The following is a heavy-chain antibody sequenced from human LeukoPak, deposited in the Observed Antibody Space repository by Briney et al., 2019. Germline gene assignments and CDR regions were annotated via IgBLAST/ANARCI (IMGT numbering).Heavy chain of an antibody. CDR2: IKEDGSDK. V-gene: IGHV3-7*01. CDR3: AKGGHYNFDY. CDR1: GFTFSTYW. J-gene: IGHJ4*02. Sequence: HPGGSLRLSCAASGFTFSTYWMKWVRQAPGKGLEWVDSIKEDGSDKYYVDSVKGRFSISRDNAKNSLYLQMNSLRTEDTAVYYCAKGGHYNFDYWGQGTLVTVSS. D-gene: IGHD4-11*01.